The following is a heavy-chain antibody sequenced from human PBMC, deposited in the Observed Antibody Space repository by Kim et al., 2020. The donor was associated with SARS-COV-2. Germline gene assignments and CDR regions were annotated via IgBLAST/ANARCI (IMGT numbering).Heavy chain of an antibody. J-gene: IGHJ4*02. Sequence: LKSRVTISVHPSKNQFSLKLSSVTAADTAVYYCARDRYYDSSGYYDFDYWGQGTLVTVSS. CDR3: ARDRYYDSSGYYDFDY. D-gene: IGHD3-22*01. V-gene: IGHV4-39*07.